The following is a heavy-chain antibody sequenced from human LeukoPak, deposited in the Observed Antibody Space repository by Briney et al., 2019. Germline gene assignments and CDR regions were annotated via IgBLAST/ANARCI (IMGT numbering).Heavy chain of an antibody. CDR1: GYRFTSYW. CDR3: ATAGRIAAAGRWFDP. V-gene: IGHV5-51*01. CDR2: IYPGDSDT. D-gene: IGHD6-13*01. J-gene: IGHJ5*02. Sequence: GESLKISCKGSGYRFTSYWIGWVRQMPGKGLEWMGIIYPGDSDTRYSPSFQGQVTISADKSISTAYLQWSSLKASDAAMYYCATAGRIAAAGRWFDPWGQGTLVTVSS.